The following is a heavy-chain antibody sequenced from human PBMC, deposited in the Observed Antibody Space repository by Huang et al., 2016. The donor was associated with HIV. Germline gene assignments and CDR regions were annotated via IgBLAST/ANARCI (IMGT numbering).Heavy chain of an antibody. D-gene: IGHD3-10*01. J-gene: IGHJ3*02. CDR2: IGYDGSNK. CDR3: AKGSMANAFDI. Sequence: QVQLVESGGGVVQPGGYLRLSCAASGFTVSSYGMHWVRQAPGKGLEWVAFIGYDGSNKYYADSVRGRFTISRDNSKNTLYLQMNSLRAEDTAVYYCAKGSMANAFDIWGQGTMVTVSS. V-gene: IGHV3-30*02. CDR1: GFTVSSYG.